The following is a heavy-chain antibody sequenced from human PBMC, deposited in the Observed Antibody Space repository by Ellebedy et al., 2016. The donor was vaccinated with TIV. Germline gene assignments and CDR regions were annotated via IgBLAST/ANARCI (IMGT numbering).Heavy chain of an antibody. Sequence: PGGSLRLSCAASGFGIGGFSMNWVRQAPGKGPEWVSYIDLASQNMYYADSVRGRFTISRDNARNSLYLQMNSLRDEDTAVYYCARYGSGSFLKDPFDYWGQGTLVTVSS. CDR1: GFGIGGFS. V-gene: IGHV3-48*02. J-gene: IGHJ4*02. CDR3: ARYGSGSFLKDPFDY. D-gene: IGHD3-10*01. CDR2: IDLASQNM.